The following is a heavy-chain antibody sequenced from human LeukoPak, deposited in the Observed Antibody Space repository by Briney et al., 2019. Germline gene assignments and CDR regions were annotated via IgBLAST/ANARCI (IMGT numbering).Heavy chain of an antibody. D-gene: IGHD6-19*01. J-gene: IGHJ5*02. V-gene: IGHV1-24*01. CDR3: ATVLAVASGGTWFDP. Sequence: ASVKVSCKVSGYTLTELSMHWVRQAPGKGLEWMGGFDPEDGETIYAQKFQGRVTMTEDTSTDTAYMELSSLRPEDTAVYYCATVLAVASGGTWFDPWGQGTLVTVSS. CDR2: FDPEDGET. CDR1: GYTLTELS.